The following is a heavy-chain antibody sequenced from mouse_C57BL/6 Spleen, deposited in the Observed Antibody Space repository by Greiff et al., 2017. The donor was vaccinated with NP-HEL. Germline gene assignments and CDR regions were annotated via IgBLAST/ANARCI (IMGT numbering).Heavy chain of an antibody. V-gene: IGHV1-54*01. CDR1: GYAFTNYL. Sequence: VQLQQSGAELVRPGTSVKVSCKASGYAFTNYLIEWVKQRPGQGLEWIGVINPGSGGTNYNEKFKGKATLTADKSSSTAYMQLSSLTSEDSAVYVCARNYGSSRYYFDYWGQGTTLTVSS. D-gene: IGHD1-1*01. CDR2: INPGSGGT. CDR3: ARNYGSSRYYFDY. J-gene: IGHJ2*01.